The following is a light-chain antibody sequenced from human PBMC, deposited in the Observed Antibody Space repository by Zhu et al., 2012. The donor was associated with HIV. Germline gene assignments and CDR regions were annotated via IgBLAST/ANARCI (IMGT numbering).Light chain of an antibody. Sequence: DVQLTQSPSFLSASVGDRVTITCRASESISRYLAGYQQKPGKAPKLLIYDASTLQSGVPSTFSGSGSGTEFTLTISSLQPEDFAIYYCQQLNTYPLFTFGPGTKVDIK. CDR3: QQLNTYPLFT. J-gene: IGKJ3*01. CDR2: DAS. V-gene: IGKV1-9*01. CDR1: ESISRY.